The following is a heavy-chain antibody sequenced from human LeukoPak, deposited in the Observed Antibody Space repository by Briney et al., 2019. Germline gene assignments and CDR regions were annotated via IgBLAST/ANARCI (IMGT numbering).Heavy chain of an antibody. D-gene: IGHD3-10*01. Sequence: PSETLSLTCTVSGGSINGYYWSWIRQPAGKGLEWIGRIYNSGATYYNPSLKSRVTMSVDTSKNQFSLKLSSVTAADTAVYYCASLSRASWFFDYWGQGTLVTVSS. J-gene: IGHJ4*02. CDR3: ASLSRASWFFDY. V-gene: IGHV4-4*07. CDR2: IYNSGAT. CDR1: GGSINGYY.